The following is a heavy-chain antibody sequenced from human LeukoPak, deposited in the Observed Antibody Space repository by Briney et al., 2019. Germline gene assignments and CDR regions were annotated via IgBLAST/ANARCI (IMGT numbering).Heavy chain of an antibody. J-gene: IGHJ4*02. CDR3: AREGVVVAATPAD. Sequence: SETLSLTCTVSGGSINSYYWSWIRQPPGKGLEWIGYIYYSGNTNYNPSLKSRVSISIDTSKNQFSLKLSSVTAADTAVYYCAREGVVVAATPADWGQGTLVTVSS. CDR2: IYYSGNT. D-gene: IGHD2-15*01. CDR1: GGSINSYY. V-gene: IGHV4-59*12.